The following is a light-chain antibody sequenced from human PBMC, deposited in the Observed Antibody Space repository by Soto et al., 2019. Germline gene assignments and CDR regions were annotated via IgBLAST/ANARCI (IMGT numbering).Light chain of an antibody. V-gene: IGKV3-11*01. Sequence: EIVLTQSPATLSLSPGERGTLSCRASQSVSSFLAWYQQKPGQAPRLLIYDASNRATGVPARFSGSGSGTAFTLTIISLEPEDFAVYYCQERSNWPRTFGQGTTLEIK. J-gene: IGKJ2*01. CDR2: DAS. CDR1: QSVSSF. CDR3: QERSNWPRT.